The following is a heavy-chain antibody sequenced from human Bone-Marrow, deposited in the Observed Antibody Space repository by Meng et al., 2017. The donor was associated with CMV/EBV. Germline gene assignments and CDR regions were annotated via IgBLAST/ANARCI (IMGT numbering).Heavy chain of an antibody. CDR2: INPSGGST. CDR1: GYTFTSYY. V-gene: IGHV1-46*01. CDR3: ARFQWLNPAYYYYHGMDV. J-gene: IGHJ6*02. D-gene: IGHD5-18*01. Sequence: ASVKVSCKASGYTFTSYYMHWVRQAPGQGLEWMGIINPSGGSTSYAQKFQGRVTMTRDTSTSTVYMELSSLRSDDTAVYYCARFQWLNPAYYYYHGMDVWGQGTTVTVSS.